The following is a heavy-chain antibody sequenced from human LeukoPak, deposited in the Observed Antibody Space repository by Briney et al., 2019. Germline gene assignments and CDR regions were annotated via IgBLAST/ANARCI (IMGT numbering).Heavy chain of an antibody. V-gene: IGHV3-74*01. D-gene: IGHD5-12*01. CDR2: INSDESST. CDR3: AREESLDRGYSP. CDR1: GFTFSSYW. Sequence: GGSLRLSCAASGFTFSSYWMHWVRQAPGKGLVWVSRINSDESSTSYADSVKGRFTISRDNAKDTLYLQMNSLRAEDTAVYYCAREESLDRGYSPWGQGTLVTVSS. J-gene: IGHJ4*02.